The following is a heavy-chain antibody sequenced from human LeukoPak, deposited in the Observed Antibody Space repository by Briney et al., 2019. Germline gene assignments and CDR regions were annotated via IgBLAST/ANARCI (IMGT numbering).Heavy chain of an antibody. Sequence: TLSLTCAVYGGSFXXYYWSWIRQPPGKGLEWIGEINHSGSTNYNPSLKSRVTISVDTSKNQFSLKLSSVTAADTAVYYCARDSSGYEIDYWGQGTLVTVSS. D-gene: IGHD3-22*01. J-gene: IGHJ4*02. V-gene: IGHV4-34*01. CDR3: ARDSSGYEIDY. CDR1: GGSFXXYY. CDR2: INHSGST.